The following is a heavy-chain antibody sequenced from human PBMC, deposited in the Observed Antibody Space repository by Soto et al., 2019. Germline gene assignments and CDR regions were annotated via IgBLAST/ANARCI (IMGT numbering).Heavy chain of an antibody. CDR2: INHSGIT. V-gene: IGHV4-34*01. D-gene: IGHD5-18*01. Sequence: QVQLQQWSGGLLKPSETLSLTCAVYGGSFSGYFWTWIRQPPGKGLEWIGEINHSGITHYNPSLKSRVTISVDTSKNQFSLKVTSVTAADTAVYYCARGLDTAMATRFDPWGQGTLVTVSS. CDR1: GGSFSGYF. CDR3: ARGLDTAMATRFDP. J-gene: IGHJ5*02.